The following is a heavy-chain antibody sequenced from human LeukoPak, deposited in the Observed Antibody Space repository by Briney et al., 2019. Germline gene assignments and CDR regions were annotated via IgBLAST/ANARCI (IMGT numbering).Heavy chain of an antibody. Sequence: SETLSLTCTVSGYSISSGYYWGWIRQPPGKGLEWIGSIYTSGSTNYNPSLKSRVTMSVDTSKNQFSLKLRSVTAADTAVYYCAKSNGYGLIDIWGQGTMVTVSS. CDR2: IYTSGST. D-gene: IGHD3-10*01. CDR1: GYSISSGYY. J-gene: IGHJ3*02. CDR3: AKSNGYGLIDI. V-gene: IGHV4-38-2*02.